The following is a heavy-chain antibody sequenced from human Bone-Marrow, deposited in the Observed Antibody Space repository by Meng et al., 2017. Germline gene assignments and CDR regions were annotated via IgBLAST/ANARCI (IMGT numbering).Heavy chain of an antibody. Sequence: GESLKISCAASGFTFSDYYMSWIRQAPGKGLEWVSYISSSGSTIYYADSVKGRFTISRDNAKNSLYLQMNSLRAEDTAVYYCARGSRYNYGGYVGWGQGTLVTVSS. J-gene: IGHJ4*02. CDR3: ARGSRYNYGGYVG. CDR1: GFTFSDYY. V-gene: IGHV3-11*01. D-gene: IGHD4-17*01. CDR2: ISSSGSTI.